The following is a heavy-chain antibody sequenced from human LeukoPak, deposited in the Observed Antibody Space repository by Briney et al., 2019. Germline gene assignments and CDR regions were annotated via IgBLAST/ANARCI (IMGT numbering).Heavy chain of an antibody. D-gene: IGHD4-23*01. J-gene: IGHJ6*03. CDR1: GFTFSSYA. CDR3: ARDGGNSSKYYYYSMDV. V-gene: IGHV3-30*04. Sequence: AGGSLRLSCAASGFTFSSYAMHWVRQAPGKGLEWVAVISYDGSNKYYADSVKGRFTISRDNSKNTLYLKMNSLRAEDTAVYYCARDGGNSSKYYYYSMDVWGKGTTVTVSS. CDR2: ISYDGSNK.